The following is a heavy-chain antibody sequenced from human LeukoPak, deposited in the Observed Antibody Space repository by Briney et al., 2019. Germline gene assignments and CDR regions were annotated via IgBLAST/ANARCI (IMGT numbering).Heavy chain of an antibody. D-gene: IGHD6-13*01. Sequence: GGSLRLSCVASGSTFSSYGMHWVRQAPGKGLEWVAVISYDGSNKYYADSVKGRFTISRDNSKNTLYLEMNSMRAEDTAVYYCAKDMRAGGDIAAAAPFDYWGQGTLVTVSS. CDR3: AKDMRAGGDIAAAAPFDY. J-gene: IGHJ4*02. CDR2: ISYDGSNK. V-gene: IGHV3-30*18. CDR1: GSTFSSYG.